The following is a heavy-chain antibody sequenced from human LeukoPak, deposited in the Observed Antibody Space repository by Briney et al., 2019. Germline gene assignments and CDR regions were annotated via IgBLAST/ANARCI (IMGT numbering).Heavy chain of an antibody. CDR1: GGSISSGSYY. Sequence: SETLSLTCTVSGGSISSGSYYWSWIRQPAGKGLEWIGRIYTSGSTNYNPSLRSRVTISVDTSKNQFSLKLSSVTAADTAVYYCAGTSSGVSDGMDVWGQGTTVTVSS. CDR3: AGTSSGVSDGMDV. D-gene: IGHD3-22*01. J-gene: IGHJ6*02. V-gene: IGHV4-61*02. CDR2: IYTSGST.